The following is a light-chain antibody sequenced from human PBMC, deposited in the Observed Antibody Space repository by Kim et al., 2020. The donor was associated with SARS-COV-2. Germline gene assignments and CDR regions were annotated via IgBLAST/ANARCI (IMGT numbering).Light chain of an antibody. V-gene: IGKV3-11*01. CDR2: DAS. CDR1: QFITTS. Sequence: LFPGERATLSCRASQFITTSLAWYQQKPGQAPRLLIHDASNRATGIPARFRGSGSGTDFTLTISRLEPEDSGIYYCHQRNSWPQTFGQGTKVDIK. CDR3: HQRNSWPQT. J-gene: IGKJ1*01.